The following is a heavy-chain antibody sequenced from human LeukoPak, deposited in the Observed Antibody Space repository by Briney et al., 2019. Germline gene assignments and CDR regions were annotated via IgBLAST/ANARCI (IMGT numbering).Heavy chain of an antibody. D-gene: IGHD3-10*01. V-gene: IGHV4-59*01. Sequence: SETLSLTCTVSGGSISSNYWSWIRQPPGKGLEWIGYISYSGTTSYNPSLESRVTMSVGTSKNQFSLKLTSVTAADTAVYYCARRGIGSTNSYKGDFEYWGQGILVTVS. CDR3: ARRGIGSTNSYKGDFEY. CDR2: ISYSGTT. J-gene: IGHJ4*02. CDR1: GGSISSNY.